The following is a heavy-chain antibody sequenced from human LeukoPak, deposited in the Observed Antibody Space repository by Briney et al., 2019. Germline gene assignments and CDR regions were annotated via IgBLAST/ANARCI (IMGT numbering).Heavy chain of an antibody. D-gene: IGHD3-22*01. V-gene: IGHV1-2*02. Sequence: ASVKVSCKASGYTFTGYYMHWVRQAPGQGLEWMGWINPNSGGTNYAQKFQGRVTMTRDTSISTAYMELSRLRSDDTAVYYCARANYYDSSGYPSYWGQGTLVTVSS. CDR1: GYTFTGYY. CDR3: ARANYYDSSGYPSY. CDR2: INPNSGGT. J-gene: IGHJ4*02.